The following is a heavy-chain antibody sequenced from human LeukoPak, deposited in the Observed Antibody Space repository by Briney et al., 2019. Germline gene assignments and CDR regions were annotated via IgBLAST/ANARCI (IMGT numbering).Heavy chain of an antibody. CDR1: GFTFSSYD. J-gene: IGHJ4*02. D-gene: IGHD1-26*01. V-gene: IGHV3-23*01. CDR2: ISSSGGST. Sequence: GGSLTLSCAASGFTFSSYDMSWVRQAPGKGLEWVSAISSSGGSTYYADSVKGRFTIFRDNSKSTLYLQMNSLRADDTAVYYCAKDQSSGTYFDYWGQGTLVTVSS. CDR3: AKDQSSGTYFDY.